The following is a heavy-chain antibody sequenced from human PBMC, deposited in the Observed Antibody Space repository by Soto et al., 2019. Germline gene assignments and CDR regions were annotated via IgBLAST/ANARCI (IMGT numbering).Heavy chain of an antibody. CDR1: GFTFSSYA. Sequence: GGSLRLSCAASGFTFSSYAMHWVRQAPGKGLEWVAVISYDGSNKYYADSVKGRFTISRDNSKNTLYLQMNSLRAEDTAVYYCARGGGPVSFIAAAGDETSYNWFDPWGQGTLVTVSS. D-gene: IGHD6-13*01. J-gene: IGHJ5*02. V-gene: IGHV3-30-3*01. CDR2: ISYDGSNK. CDR3: ARGGGPVSFIAAAGDETSYNWFDP.